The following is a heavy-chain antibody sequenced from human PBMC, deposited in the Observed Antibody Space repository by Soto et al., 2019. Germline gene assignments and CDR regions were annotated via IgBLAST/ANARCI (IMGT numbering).Heavy chain of an antibody. CDR2: IIPIFGTA. Sequence: SVKVSCKASGGTFSSYAISWVQQAPGQGLEWMGGIIPIFGTANYAQKFQGRVTITADESTSTAYMELSSLRSEDTAVYYCARGAKLQYPYYYYGMDVWGQGTTVTVSS. D-gene: IGHD4-4*01. J-gene: IGHJ6*02. CDR1: GGTFSSYA. CDR3: ARGAKLQYPYYYYGMDV. V-gene: IGHV1-69*13.